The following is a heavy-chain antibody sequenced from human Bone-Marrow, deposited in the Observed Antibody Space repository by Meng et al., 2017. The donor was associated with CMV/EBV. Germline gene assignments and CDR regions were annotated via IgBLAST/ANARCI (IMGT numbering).Heavy chain of an antibody. D-gene: IGHD4-11*01. Sequence: SVKVSCKASGGTFSSYAISWVRQAPGQGLEWMRGVITIFGTANYAQKFQGRVTITTDESTSTAYMELSSLRSEDTAVYYCARSDDDYSPTDYWGQGTLVTVSS. CDR1: GGTFSSYA. J-gene: IGHJ4*02. V-gene: IGHV1-69*05. CDR2: VITIFGTA. CDR3: ARSDDDYSPTDY.